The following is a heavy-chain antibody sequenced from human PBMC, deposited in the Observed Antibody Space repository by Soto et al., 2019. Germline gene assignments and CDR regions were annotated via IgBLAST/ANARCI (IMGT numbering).Heavy chain of an antibody. CDR3: ARGYDYVWGSYRYPPLAFDY. CDR1: GFTFSNYG. Sequence: PGGSLRLSCAASGFTFSNYGMHWVRQAPGKGLEWVAVIWSDGSNKYYADSVKGRFTISRDNSKNTLYLQMNSLRAEDTAVYYCARGYDYVWGSYRYPPLAFDYWGQGTLVTVSS. V-gene: IGHV3-33*01. D-gene: IGHD3-16*02. CDR2: IWSDGSNK. J-gene: IGHJ4*02.